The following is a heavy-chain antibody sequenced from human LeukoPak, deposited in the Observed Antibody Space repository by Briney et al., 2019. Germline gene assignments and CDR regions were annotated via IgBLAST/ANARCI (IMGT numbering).Heavy chain of an antibody. CDR1: GGSISSYY. CDR2: TYYSGST. D-gene: IGHD6-13*01. V-gene: IGHV4-59*08. Sequence: PSETLSLTCTVSGGSISSYYWSWIRQPPGKGLEWIGYTYYSGSTNYNPSLKSRVTISVDTSKNQFSLKLSSVTAADTAVYYCARGELVLDYWGQGTLVTVSS. J-gene: IGHJ4*02. CDR3: ARGELVLDY.